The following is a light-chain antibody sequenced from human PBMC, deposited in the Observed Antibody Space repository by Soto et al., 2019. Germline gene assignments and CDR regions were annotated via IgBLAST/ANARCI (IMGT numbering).Light chain of an antibody. CDR1: QSVSSSY. V-gene: IGKV3-20*01. Sequence: EIVLTQSPGTLSLSPLEIATLSCMASQSVSSSYLAWYQQKPGQAPRLLIYGASSRATGIPDRFSGSGSGTDFTLTISRLEPEDFAVYYCQQYGSSPLLTFGGGTKVDIK. CDR2: GAS. CDR3: QQYGSSPLLT. J-gene: IGKJ4*01.